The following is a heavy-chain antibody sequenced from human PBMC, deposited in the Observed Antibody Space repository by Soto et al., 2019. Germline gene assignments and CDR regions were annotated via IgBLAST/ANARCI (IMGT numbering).Heavy chain of an antibody. CDR1: GDSVSSTSAA. CDR3: ARGAFREFGTFDV. Sequence: PSQTLSLTCAISGDSVSSTSAAWNWIRQSPSRDLEWLGRTYYRSKWFNDYAGSVKSRIIIHPDTSKNQFSLQLNSVTPEDTAVYYCARGAFREFGTFDVWGQGTMVTVSS. J-gene: IGHJ3*01. CDR2: TYYRSKWFN. D-gene: IGHD3-16*01. V-gene: IGHV6-1*01.